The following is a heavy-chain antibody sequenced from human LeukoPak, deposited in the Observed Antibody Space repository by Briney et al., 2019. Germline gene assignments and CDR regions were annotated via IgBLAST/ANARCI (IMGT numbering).Heavy chain of an antibody. D-gene: IGHD2-2*01. CDR2: IIPIFGTA. CDR1: GGTFSSYA. V-gene: IGHV1-69*06. CDR3: AREAGYCSSTSCYLGDY. J-gene: IGHJ4*02. Sequence: SVKVSCKASGGTFSSYAISWVRQAPGQGLEWMGGIIPIFGTANYAQKFQGRVTITADKSTSTAYMELSSLRSEDTAVYYCAREAGYCSSTSCYLGDYWGQGTLVTVSS.